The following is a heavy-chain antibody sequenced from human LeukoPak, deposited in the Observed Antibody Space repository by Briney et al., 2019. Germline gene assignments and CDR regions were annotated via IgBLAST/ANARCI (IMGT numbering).Heavy chain of an antibody. Sequence: GGSLRLSCAASGFTFTNAWMNWVRQAPGKGLEWVSAISDSDGSTYYADSVKGRFTISRDNSKNTLYLQMNSLRAEDTAVYYCAKADDYDFWSGGDYWGQGTLVTVSS. V-gene: IGHV3-23*01. D-gene: IGHD3-3*01. CDR3: AKADDYDFWSGGDY. CDR2: ISDSDGST. CDR1: GFTFTNAW. J-gene: IGHJ4*02.